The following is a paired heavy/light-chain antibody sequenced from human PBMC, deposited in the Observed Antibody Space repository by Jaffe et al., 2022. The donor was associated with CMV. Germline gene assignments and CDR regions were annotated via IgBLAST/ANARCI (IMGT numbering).Heavy chain of an antibody. CDR2: INPNSGGT. V-gene: IGHV1-2*04. Sequence: QVQLVQSGAEVKKPGASVKVSCKASGYTFTGYYMHWVRQAPGQGLEWMGWINPNSGGTNYAQKFQGWVTMTRDTSISTAYMELSRLRSDDTAVYYCARAATIVPAARLSNQGTYYYYYMDVWGKGTTVTVSS. J-gene: IGHJ6*03. D-gene: IGHD2-2*01. CDR3: ARAATIVPAARLSNQGTYYYYYMDV. CDR1: GYTFTGYY.
Light chain of an antibody. CDR3: GTWDSSLSAHYV. V-gene: IGLV1-51*02. Sequence: QSVLTQPPSVSAAPGQKVTISCSGSSSNIGNNYVSWYQQLPGTAPKLLIYENNKRPSGIPDRFSGSKSGTSATLGITGLQTGDEADYYCGTWDSSLSAHYVFGTGTKVTVL. CDR2: ENN. J-gene: IGLJ1*01. CDR1: SSNIGNNY.